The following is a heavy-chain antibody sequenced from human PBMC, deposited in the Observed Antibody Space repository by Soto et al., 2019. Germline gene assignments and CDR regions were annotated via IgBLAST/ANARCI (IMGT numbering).Heavy chain of an antibody. D-gene: IGHD3-22*01. CDR3: ARDLREGGYYDSSGFH. CDR2: IYHSGST. J-gene: IGHJ4*02. Sequence: QVQLQESGPGLVKPSGTLSLTWAVSGGSISSSNWWSWVRQPPGKVLEWIGGIYHSGSTNYNPSLKSRVTISVVKSKNQFSLKLSSVTAADTAEYYCARDLREGGYYDSSGFHWGQGTLVTVSS. CDR1: GGSISSSNW. V-gene: IGHV4-4*02.